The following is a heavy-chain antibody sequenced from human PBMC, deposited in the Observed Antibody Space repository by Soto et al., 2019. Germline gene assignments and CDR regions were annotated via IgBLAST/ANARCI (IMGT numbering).Heavy chain of an antibody. CDR2: ISYDGSNK. V-gene: IGHV3-30*03. D-gene: IGHD4-17*01. J-gene: IGHJ4*02. CDR1: GFTFSSYG. Sequence: GGSLRLCCAACGFTFSSYGMHWVRQAPGKGLEWVAVISYDGSNKYYADSVKGRFTISRDTSKNQFSLKLSSVTAADTAVYYCARGQDYGDYVDYWGQGTLVTVSS. CDR3: ARGQDYGDYVDY.